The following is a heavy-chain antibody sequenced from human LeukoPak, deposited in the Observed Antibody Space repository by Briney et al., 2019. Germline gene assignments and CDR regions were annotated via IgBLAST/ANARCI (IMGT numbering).Heavy chain of an antibody. CDR2: ISGSGGST. CDR1: GFTFSSYA. Sequence: GGSLRLSCAASGFTFSSYAMSWVRQAPGKGPEWVSAISGSGGSTYYADSVKGRFTISRDNAKESVHLEMDSLRAEDTAVYYCVRDPGSRFLQWPDWGQGTLVTVSS. V-gene: IGHV3-23*01. CDR3: VRDPGSRFLQWPD. J-gene: IGHJ4*02. D-gene: IGHD3-3*01.